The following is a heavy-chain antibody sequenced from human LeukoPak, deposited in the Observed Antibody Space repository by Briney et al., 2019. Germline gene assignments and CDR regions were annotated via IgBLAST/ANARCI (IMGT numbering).Heavy chain of an antibody. J-gene: IGHJ2*01. Sequence: SGPTLVNPTQTVTLTCTFSGFSLTTSGVAVGWIRQPPGEALEWLAVIYWNDDKRYNPTLKSSLTITKDTSKSQVVLTMTNMDPVDTGTYYCAHGAVGPTSGFWFFDLWGRGTLVTVSS. CDR1: GFSLTTSGVA. D-gene: IGHD1-26*01. CDR3: AHGAVGPTSGFWFFDL. V-gene: IGHV2-5*01. CDR2: IYWNDDK.